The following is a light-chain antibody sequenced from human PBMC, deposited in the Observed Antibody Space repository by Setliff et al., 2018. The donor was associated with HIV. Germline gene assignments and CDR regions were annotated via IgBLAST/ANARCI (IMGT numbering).Light chain of an antibody. V-gene: IGKV3-11*01. Sequence: EIVLTQSPATLALSPGGRATLSCRAKETVGNYVAWYNQKPGQAPRLVMYDVSNRATGIPARFNGSGSGTDFTLTISSLEPEGFAVYYCQQRYSWPITFGQGTRLEIK. J-gene: IGKJ5*01. CDR1: ETVGNY. CDR3: QQRYSWPIT. CDR2: DVS.